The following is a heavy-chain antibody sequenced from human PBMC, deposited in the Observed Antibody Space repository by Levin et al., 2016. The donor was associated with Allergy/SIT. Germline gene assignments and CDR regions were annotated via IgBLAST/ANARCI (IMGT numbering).Heavy chain of an antibody. J-gene: IGHJ4*02. Sequence: WIRQPPGKGLEWVAVIWYDGINKYYADSVKGRFTISRDNSKNTLYLQMNSLRAEDTAVYYCARDGLDSTVPFDYWGQGTLVTVSS. D-gene: IGHD4-17*01. V-gene: IGHV3-33*01. CDR2: IWYDGINK. CDR3: ARDGLDSTVPFDY.